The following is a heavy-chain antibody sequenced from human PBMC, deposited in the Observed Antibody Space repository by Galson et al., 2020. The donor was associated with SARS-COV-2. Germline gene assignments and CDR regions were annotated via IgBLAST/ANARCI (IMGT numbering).Heavy chain of an antibody. Sequence: KVSCKGSGYSFTSYWIGWVRQMPGKGLEWMGIIYPGDSDTRYSPSFQGRVTISADKSISTAYLQWSSLKASDTAMYYCARKRDGYNYFAFDIWGQGTMVTVSS. CDR3: ARKRDGYNYFAFDI. J-gene: IGHJ3*02. CDR2: IYPGDSDT. D-gene: IGHD5-12*01. V-gene: IGHV5-51*01. CDR1: GYSFTSYW.